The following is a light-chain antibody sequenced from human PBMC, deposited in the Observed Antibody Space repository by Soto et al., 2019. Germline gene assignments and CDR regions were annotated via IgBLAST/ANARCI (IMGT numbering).Light chain of an antibody. CDR2: DVS. J-gene: IGLJ1*01. V-gene: IGLV2-14*03. CDR3: SSYTSSSPHV. Sequence: QSALTQPASVSGSPGQSITISCTVSSSDVGGYNFVSWYQQHPGKVPKLMIYDVSSRPSGVSDRFSGSKSGNTASLTISGLQAEDEGDYYCSSYTSSSPHVFGSGTKVTVL. CDR1: SSDVGGYNF.